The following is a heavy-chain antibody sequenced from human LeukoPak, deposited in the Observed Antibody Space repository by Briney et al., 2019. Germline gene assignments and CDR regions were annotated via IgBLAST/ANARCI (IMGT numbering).Heavy chain of an antibody. Sequence: PGGSLRLSCAASGFTFSSYWMHCVRQAPGKGLVWVSRIDSDGSRTSYADSVKGRFTISRDNAKNTLYLQVNSLRAEDTAVYYCARDTGGVAGNWGQGTLVTVSS. CDR1: GFTFSSYW. J-gene: IGHJ4*02. CDR3: ARDTGGVAGN. D-gene: IGHD2-8*02. V-gene: IGHV3-74*01. CDR2: IDSDGSRT.